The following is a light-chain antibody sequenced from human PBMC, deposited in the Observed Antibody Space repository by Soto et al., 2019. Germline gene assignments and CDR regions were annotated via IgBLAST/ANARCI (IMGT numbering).Light chain of an antibody. CDR2: RAS. J-gene: IGKJ1*01. CDR3: QQYDDNWT. V-gene: IGKV1-5*03. CDR1: QPITTW. Sequence: DIMLTQSPSALSASVGDRVTITCRASQPITTWLAWYQQKPGGAPKLLIYRASVLGNGVPSRFSGVGNGTHFTLTISSLQPDDVASYYCQQYDDNWTFGQGTKVEVK.